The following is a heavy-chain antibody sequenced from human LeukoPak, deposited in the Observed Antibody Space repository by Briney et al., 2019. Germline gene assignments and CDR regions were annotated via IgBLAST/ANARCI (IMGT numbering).Heavy chain of an antibody. J-gene: IGHJ4*02. Sequence: GGSLRLSCAASGFIFSSYAMHWVRQAPGKGLEWVPLISFDGSNKYYADSVKGRFTISRDNSKNTLYLQMNSLRAEDTAVYYCANRGSSSSFDCWGQGTLVTVSS. D-gene: IGHD3-16*01. CDR2: ISFDGSNK. CDR1: GFIFSSYA. CDR3: ANRGSSSSFDC. V-gene: IGHV3-30*19.